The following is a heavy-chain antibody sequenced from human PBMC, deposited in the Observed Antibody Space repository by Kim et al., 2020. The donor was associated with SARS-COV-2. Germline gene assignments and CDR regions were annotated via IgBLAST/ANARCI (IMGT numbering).Heavy chain of an antibody. V-gene: IGHV3-21*01. Sequence: GGSLRLSCAASGFTFSSYSMNWVRQAPGKGLEWVSSISSSSSYIYYADSVKGRFTISRDNAKNSLYLQMNSLRAEDTAVYYCARELAAADYNWFDPWGQGTLVTLSS. J-gene: IGHJ5*02. CDR1: GFTFSSYS. D-gene: IGHD6-13*01. CDR2: ISSSSSYI. CDR3: ARELAAADYNWFDP.